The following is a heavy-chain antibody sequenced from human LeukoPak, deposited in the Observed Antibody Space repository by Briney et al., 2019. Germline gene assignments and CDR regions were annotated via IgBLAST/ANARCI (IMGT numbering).Heavy chain of an antibody. V-gene: IGHV3-7*01. D-gene: IGHD5-12*01. Sequence: GGSLRLSCAASGFTFSSYGMSWVRQAPGKGLEWVANIKQDGSEKYYVDSVKGRFTISRDNAKNSLYLQMNSLRAEDTAVYYCARDLDVDIVATGFDYWGQGTLVTVSS. J-gene: IGHJ4*02. CDR3: ARDLDVDIVATGFDY. CDR1: GFTFSSYG. CDR2: IKQDGSEK.